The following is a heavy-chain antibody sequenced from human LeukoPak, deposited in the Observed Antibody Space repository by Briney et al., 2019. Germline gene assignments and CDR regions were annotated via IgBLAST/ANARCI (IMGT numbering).Heavy chain of an antibody. CDR1: AGSISSYY. CDR2: IYYSGST. V-gene: IGHV4-59*07. Sequence: SDTLSLTCTLSAGSISSYYWSWVRQPPGKGLGLLGYIYYSGSTNYNPSLKSRVTISVDTSKNQFSLKLSSVTAADTAVYYCASLYGDYDPDYYYYGMAVWGQGTTVTVSS. J-gene: IGHJ6*02. CDR3: ASLYGDYDPDYYYYGMAV. D-gene: IGHD4-17*01.